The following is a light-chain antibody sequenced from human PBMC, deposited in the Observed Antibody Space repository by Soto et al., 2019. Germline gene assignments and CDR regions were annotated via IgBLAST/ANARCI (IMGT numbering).Light chain of an antibody. V-gene: IGLV2-11*01. Sequence: QYALPQPRSVSGSPGQSVTISCTGTSSDVGGYNYVSWYQQHPGKAPKLMIYDVSKRPSGVPDRFSGSKSGNTASLTISGLHAEDEADYYCCSYAGSNYVFGTGTKLTVL. CDR1: SSDVGGYNY. CDR3: CSYAGSNYV. J-gene: IGLJ1*01. CDR2: DVS.